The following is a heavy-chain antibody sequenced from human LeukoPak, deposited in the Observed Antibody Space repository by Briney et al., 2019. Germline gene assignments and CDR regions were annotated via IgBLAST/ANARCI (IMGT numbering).Heavy chain of an antibody. Sequence: PGGSLRLSCAASGFTFSSYAMSWVRQPPGKGLEWVSGISGSGDSTYYADSVKGRFTISRDNSKNTLYLQMNSLRVEDTAVYYCARFDTSWNYSPQAFDIWGQGTMVTVSS. J-gene: IGHJ3*02. CDR2: ISGSGDST. V-gene: IGHV3-23*01. CDR1: GFTFSSYA. D-gene: IGHD1-7*01. CDR3: ARFDTSWNYSPQAFDI.